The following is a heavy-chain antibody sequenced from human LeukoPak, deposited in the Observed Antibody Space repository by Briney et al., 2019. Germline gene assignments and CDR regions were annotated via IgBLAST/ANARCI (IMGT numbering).Heavy chain of an antibody. CDR1: GFTFSSYG. Sequence: GGSLRLSCAASGFTFSSYGMHWVRRAPGQGLEWVAVISYDGSNKYYADSVKGRFTISRDNSKNTLYLQMNSLRAEDTAVYYCARILTTVTTFYYGMDVWGQGTTVTVSS. CDR3: ARILTTVTTFYYGMDV. D-gene: IGHD4-17*01. CDR2: ISYDGSNK. J-gene: IGHJ6*02. V-gene: IGHV3-30*03.